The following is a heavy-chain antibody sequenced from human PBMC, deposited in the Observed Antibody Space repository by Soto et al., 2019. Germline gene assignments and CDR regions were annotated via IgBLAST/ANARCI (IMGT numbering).Heavy chain of an antibody. Sequence: NPSETLSLTCTVSGGSISSYYWSWIRQPPGKGLEWIGYIYYSGSTNYNPSLKSRVTISVDTSKNQFSLKLSSVTAADTAVYYCARSGNGDWFDPWGQGTLVTVSS. D-gene: IGHD3-10*01. CDR3: ARSGNGDWFDP. V-gene: IGHV4-59*01. J-gene: IGHJ5*02. CDR1: GGSISSYY. CDR2: IYYSGST.